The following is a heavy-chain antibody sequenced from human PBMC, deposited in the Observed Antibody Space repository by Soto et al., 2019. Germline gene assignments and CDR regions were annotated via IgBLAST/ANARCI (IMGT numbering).Heavy chain of an antibody. Sequence: SETLSLTCTVSGGSISSSSYYWGWIRQPPGKGLEWIGSIYYSGSTYYNPSLKSRVTISVDTSKNQFSLKLSSVTAADTAVYYCARSQWPGKQLVGLAFFDYWGQGTLVTVSS. V-gene: IGHV4-39*01. CDR2: IYYSGST. CDR3: ARSQWPGKQLVGLAFFDY. J-gene: IGHJ4*02. CDR1: GGSISSSSYY. D-gene: IGHD6-6*01.